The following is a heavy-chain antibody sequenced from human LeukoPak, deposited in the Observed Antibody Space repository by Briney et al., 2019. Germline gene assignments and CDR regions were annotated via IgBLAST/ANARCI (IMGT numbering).Heavy chain of an antibody. CDR3: ARVARGDYYYYYMDV. CDR2: ISSSGSTI. J-gene: IGHJ6*03. V-gene: IGHV3-48*03. CDR1: GFTFSSYE. Sequence: GGSLRLSCAASGFTFSSYEMNWVRQAPGKGLEWVSYISSSGSTIYYADSVKGRFTISRDNAKNSLYLQMNSLRAEDTALYYCARVARGDYYYYYMDVWGKGTTVTVSS. D-gene: IGHD3-10*01.